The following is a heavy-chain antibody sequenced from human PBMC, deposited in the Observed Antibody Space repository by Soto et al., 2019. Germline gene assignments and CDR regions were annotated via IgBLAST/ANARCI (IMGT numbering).Heavy chain of an antibody. J-gene: IGHJ5*02. Sequence: PGGSLRLSCAASGFTFSSYGMHWVRQAPGKGLEWVAVISYDGSNKYYADSVKGRFTISRDNSKNTLYLQMNSLRAEDTAVYYCAKGGSSGWYREGNWFDPWGQGTLVTVS. CDR2: ISYDGSNK. V-gene: IGHV3-30*18. CDR1: GFTFSSYG. CDR3: AKGGSSGWYREGNWFDP. D-gene: IGHD6-19*01.